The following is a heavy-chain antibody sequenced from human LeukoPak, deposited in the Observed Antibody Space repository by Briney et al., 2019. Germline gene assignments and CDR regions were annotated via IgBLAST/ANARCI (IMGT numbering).Heavy chain of an antibody. CDR3: ARPRGSGYLGTPNYYYMDV. Sequence: PSETLSLTCTVSGGSISSSSYYWGWIRQPPGKGLEWIGSIYYSGSTYYNPSLKSRVTISVDTSKNQFSLKLSSVTAADTAVYYCARPRGSGYLGTPNYYYMDVWGKGTTVTISS. D-gene: IGHD3-22*01. CDR2: IYYSGST. J-gene: IGHJ6*03. CDR1: GGSISSSSYY. V-gene: IGHV4-39*01.